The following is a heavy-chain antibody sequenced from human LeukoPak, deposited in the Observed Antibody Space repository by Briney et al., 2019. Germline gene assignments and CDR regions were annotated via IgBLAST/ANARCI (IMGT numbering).Heavy chain of an antibody. J-gene: IGHJ4*02. V-gene: IGHV1-69*05. D-gene: IGHD3-10*01. CDR3: ARFYGSGRFVLGY. CDR2: VIPIFGTA. CDR1: GGTFSSYA. Sequence: SVKVSCKASGGTFSSYAISWVRQAPGQGLEWMGGVIPIFGTANYAQKFQGRVTITTDESTSTAYMELSSLRSEDTAVYYCARFYGSGRFVLGYWGQGTLVTVSS.